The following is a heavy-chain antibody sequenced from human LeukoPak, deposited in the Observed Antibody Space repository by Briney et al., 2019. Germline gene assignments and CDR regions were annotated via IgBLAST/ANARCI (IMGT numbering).Heavy chain of an antibody. Sequence: GGSLRLSCAASGFTFSIYGMHWVRQAPGKGLEWVAVIWNDGSNKYYADSVKGRFTISRDNSKNTLYLQMNSLRAEDTAVYYCAREILPSCAFDIWGQGTLVTVSS. CDR3: AREILPSCAFDI. D-gene: IGHD2/OR15-2a*01. V-gene: IGHV3-33*01. CDR1: GFTFSIYG. J-gene: IGHJ3*02. CDR2: IWNDGSNK.